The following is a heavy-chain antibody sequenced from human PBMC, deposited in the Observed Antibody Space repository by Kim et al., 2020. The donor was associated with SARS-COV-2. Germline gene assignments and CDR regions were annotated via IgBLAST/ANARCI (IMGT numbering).Heavy chain of an antibody. CDR3: ARLSVEYSSGYFDY. CDR1: GGSISSSSYY. J-gene: IGHJ4*02. Sequence: SETLSLTCTVSGGSISSSSYYWGWIRQPPGKGLEWIGSIYYSGSTYYNPSLKSRVTISVDTSKNQFSLKLSSVTAADTAVYYCARLSVEYSSGYFDYWGQGTLVTVSS. D-gene: IGHD6-19*01. V-gene: IGHV4-39*01. CDR2: IYYSGST.